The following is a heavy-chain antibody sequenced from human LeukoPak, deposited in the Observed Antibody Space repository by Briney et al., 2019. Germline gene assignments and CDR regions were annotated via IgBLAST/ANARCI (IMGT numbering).Heavy chain of an antibody. D-gene: IGHD3-10*01. CDR2: INPSGGST. CDR3: ARVLYYYGSGSYPDY. J-gene: IGHJ4*02. Sequence: GASVKVSCKASGYTFTSYYMHWVRQAPGQGLEWMGIINPSGGSTSYAQKFKGRVTMTRDTSTSTVYMELSSLRSEDTAVYYCARVLYYYGSGSYPDYWGQGTLVTVSS. V-gene: IGHV1-46*01. CDR1: GYTFTSYY.